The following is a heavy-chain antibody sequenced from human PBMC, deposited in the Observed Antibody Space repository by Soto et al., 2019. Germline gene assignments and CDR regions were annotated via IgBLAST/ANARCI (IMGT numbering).Heavy chain of an antibody. J-gene: IGHJ6*02. CDR1: RGSFSCYY. CDR2: INHSGST. D-gene: IGHD3-9*01. Sequence: SETLSLTCAVYRGSFSCYYWSWIRQPPGKGLDWIGEINHSGSTNCNPSLKSRVTISVDTSKNQFSLKLSSVTAADTAVYYCASTRRLRYFDWLFPSEAVYYHYGMDVWGQGTTVTVSS. V-gene: IGHV4-34*01. CDR3: ASTRRLRYFDWLFPSEAVYYHYGMDV.